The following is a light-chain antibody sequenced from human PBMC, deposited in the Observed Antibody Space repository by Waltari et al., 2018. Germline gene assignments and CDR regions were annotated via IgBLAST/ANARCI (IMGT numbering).Light chain of an antibody. CDR1: ALPKQY. CDR3: QSADSSDTYVV. Sequence: SYELTQPPSVSVSPGQTVRTTCSGDALPKQYPYWYQQKPGQAPVLVIYKDSERPSGIPERFSGSSSGTTVTLTISGVQAEDEADYYCQSADSSDTYVVFGGGTKLIVL. CDR2: KDS. J-gene: IGLJ2*01. V-gene: IGLV3-25*03.